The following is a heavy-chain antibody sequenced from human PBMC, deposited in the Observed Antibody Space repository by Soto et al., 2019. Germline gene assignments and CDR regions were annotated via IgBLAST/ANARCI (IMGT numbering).Heavy chain of an antibody. CDR1: GFSFSSYW. CDR3: ARAGTYYYGSGSRSPFDP. V-gene: IGHV3-7*01. D-gene: IGHD3-10*01. CDR2: IKQDGSEK. J-gene: IGHJ5*02. Sequence: GGSLRLSCAASGFSFSSYWMSWVRQAPGKGLEWVANIKQDGSEKYYVDSVKGRFTISRDNAKNSLYLQMNSLRAEDTAVYYCARAGTYYYGSGSRSPFDPWGQGTLVTVSS.